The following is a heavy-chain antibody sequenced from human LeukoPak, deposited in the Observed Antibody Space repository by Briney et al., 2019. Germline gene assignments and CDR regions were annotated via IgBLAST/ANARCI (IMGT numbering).Heavy chain of an antibody. J-gene: IGHJ3*02. D-gene: IGHD2-21*02. CDR2: ISAYNGNT. CDR3: ARGRVVTAILVQSDAFDI. V-gene: IGHV1-18*04. Sequence: ASVKVSCKASGYTFTGYYMHWVRQAPGQGLEWMGWISAYNGNTNYAQKLQGRVTMTTDTSTSTAYMELRSLRSDDTAVYYCARGRVVTAILVQSDAFDIWGQGTMVTVSS. CDR1: GYTFTGYY.